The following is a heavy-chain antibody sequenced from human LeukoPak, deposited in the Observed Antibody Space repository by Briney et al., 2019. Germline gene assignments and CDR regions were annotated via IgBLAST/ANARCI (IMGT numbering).Heavy chain of an antibody. V-gene: IGHV1-18*01. CDR1: GYTFTSYG. Sequence: ASVKVSCKASGYTFTSYGISWVRQAPGQGLEWMGWISAYNGNTNYAQKLQGRVTMTTDTSTSTAYMELRSLRSDDTAVYYCARDDRAYDYVWGSYRYGLWGQGTLVTVSS. CDR2: ISAYNGNT. CDR3: ARDDRAYDYVWGSYRYGL. D-gene: IGHD3-16*02. J-gene: IGHJ4*02.